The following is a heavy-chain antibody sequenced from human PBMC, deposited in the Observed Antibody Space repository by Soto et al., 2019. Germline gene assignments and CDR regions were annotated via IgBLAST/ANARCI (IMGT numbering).Heavy chain of an antibody. D-gene: IGHD1-7*01. J-gene: IGHJ6*02. CDR3: ARGIRGNYGPYYYYYYGMDV. V-gene: IGHV3-33*01. Sequence: QVQLVESGGGVVQPGRSLRLSCAASGFTFSSYGMHWVRQAPGKGLEWVAVIWYDGSNKYYADSVKGRFTISRDNSKNTLYLQMNSLRAEDTAVYYCARGIRGNYGPYYYYYYGMDVWGQGTTVTVSS. CDR1: GFTFSSYG. CDR2: IWYDGSNK.